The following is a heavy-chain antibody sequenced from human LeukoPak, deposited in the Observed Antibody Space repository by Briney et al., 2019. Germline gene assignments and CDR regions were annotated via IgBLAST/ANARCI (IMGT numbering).Heavy chain of an antibody. CDR3: ARGSGHGDY. CDR1: GFTFSSYA. J-gene: IGHJ4*02. D-gene: IGHD6-19*01. V-gene: IGHV3-23*01. Sequence: GGSLRLSCAASGFTFSSYAMSWVRQAPGKGLEWVSAISGSGGSTYYADSVKGRFTISRDNAKNSLYLQMNSLRAEDTAVYYCARGSGHGDYWGQGTLVTVSS. CDR2: ISGSGGST.